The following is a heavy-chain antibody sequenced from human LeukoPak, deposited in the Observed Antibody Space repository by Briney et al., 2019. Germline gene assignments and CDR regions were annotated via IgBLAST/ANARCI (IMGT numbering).Heavy chain of an antibody. Sequence: GGSLRLSCAASGFTFRSYVMSWVRQAPGKGMEWVSAIIGDGGGTNHADSVKGRFTISRDNSKNTLYLQMNSLRGEDTAVYYCAKETSSGNFVTIDCWGQGTLVTVSS. CDR3: AKETSSGNFVTIDC. J-gene: IGHJ4*02. CDR1: GFTFRSYV. D-gene: IGHD1-26*01. V-gene: IGHV3-23*01. CDR2: IIGDGGGT.